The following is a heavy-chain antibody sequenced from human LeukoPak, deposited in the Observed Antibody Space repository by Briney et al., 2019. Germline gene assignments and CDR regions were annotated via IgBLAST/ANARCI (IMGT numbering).Heavy chain of an antibody. J-gene: IGHJ3*02. Sequence: SVKVSCKASGGTFSSCAISWVRQAPGQGLEWMGGIIPIFGTANYAQKFQGRVTITADESTSTAYMELSSLRSEDTAVYYCARDRGIVGAGDAFDIWGQGTMVTVSS. CDR1: GGTFSSCA. CDR3: ARDRGIVGAGDAFDI. CDR2: IIPIFGTA. D-gene: IGHD1-26*01. V-gene: IGHV1-69*13.